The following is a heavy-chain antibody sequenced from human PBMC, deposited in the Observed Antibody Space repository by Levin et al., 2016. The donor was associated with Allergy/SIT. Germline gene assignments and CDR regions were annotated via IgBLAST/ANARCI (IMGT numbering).Heavy chain of an antibody. CDR3: AKTRVLGPLFWSMDV. CDR2: IYYNRYKWSN. CDR1: GDSVSSNSAA. J-gene: IGHJ6*02. D-gene: IGHD3-3*01. V-gene: IGHV6-1*01. Sequence: SQTLSLTCAISGDSVSSNSAAWNWIRQSPSRGLEWLGRIYYNRYKWSNAYAEFVKSRITINADTTKNQFSVQLNSVTPEDTAIYYCAKTRVLGPLFWSMDVWGQGTTVTVSS.